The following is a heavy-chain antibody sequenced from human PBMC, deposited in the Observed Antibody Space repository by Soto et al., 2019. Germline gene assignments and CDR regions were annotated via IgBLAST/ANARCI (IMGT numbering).Heavy chain of an antibody. Sequence: QVQLVQSGAEVKKPGASVKVSCKASGYTFTSSGFSWVRQAPGQGLEWMAWISAYNGETHYAQKFQGRVTMTTDTSTSASYRELRSLRSDVTAVYYCAKDSGSYMYVSDWGQGTLVTVSS. CDR2: ISAYNGET. CDR1: GYTFTSSG. D-gene: IGHD1-26*01. J-gene: IGHJ4*02. CDR3: AKDSGSYMYVSD. V-gene: IGHV1-18*01.